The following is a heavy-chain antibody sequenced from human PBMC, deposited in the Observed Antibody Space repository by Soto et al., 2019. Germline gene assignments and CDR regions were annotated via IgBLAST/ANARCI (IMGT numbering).Heavy chain of an antibody. J-gene: IGHJ4*02. CDR1: GYTFINHG. V-gene: IGHV1-18*01. CDR3: GRDLKGAAGGGY. D-gene: IGHD6-13*01. Sequence: QVQLVQSGAEVRKPGASVTVSCKASGYTFINHGIFWVRQAPGQGREWMAWIYPYNGNTNYAQKFLGRVTLTTDTSTSTAYMDLMSLTSDDSAIYYCGRDLKGAAGGGYWGQGTLVTVSS. CDR2: IYPYNGNT.